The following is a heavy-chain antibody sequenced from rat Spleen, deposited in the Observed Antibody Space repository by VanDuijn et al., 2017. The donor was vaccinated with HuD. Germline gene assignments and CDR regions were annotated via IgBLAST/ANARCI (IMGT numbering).Heavy chain of an antibody. J-gene: IGHJ1*01. D-gene: IGHD1-10*01. Sequence: EVQLVESGGGLVQPGRSLKLSCAASGFTYSNYVMAWVSQAPTKGLEWVASISTGGGSTYYRDSVKGRFTISRDNAKSTLYLQMDSLRSEDTATYYCAKDYNNYWYFDFWGPGTMVTVSS. CDR3: AKDYNNYWYFDF. CDR2: ISTGGGST. CDR1: GFTYSNYV. V-gene: IGHV5-27*01.